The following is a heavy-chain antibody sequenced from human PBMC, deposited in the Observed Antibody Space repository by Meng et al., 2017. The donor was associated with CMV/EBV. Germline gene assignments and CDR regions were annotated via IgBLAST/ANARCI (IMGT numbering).Heavy chain of an antibody. CDR3: ARGEKIQLPSVFDY. Sequence: QWQLKQLGAGRLKLWGTLSSTAAFYGGSLSGYYGSWIRQPPGKGLEWIGEINHSGSTNYNPSLKSRVTISVDTSKNQFSLKLSSVTAADTAVYYCARGEKIQLPSVFDYWGQGTLVTVFS. D-gene: IGHD5-18*01. J-gene: IGHJ4*02. CDR2: INHSGST. V-gene: IGHV4-34*01. CDR1: GGSLSGYY.